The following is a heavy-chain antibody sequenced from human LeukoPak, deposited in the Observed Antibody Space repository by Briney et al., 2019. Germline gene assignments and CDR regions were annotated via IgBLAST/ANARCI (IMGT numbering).Heavy chain of an antibody. CDR2: ISSSSSYI. J-gene: IGHJ5*02. Sequence: GGSLRLSCAASGFTFSSYSMNWVRQAPGKGLEWVSSISSSSSYIYYADSVKGRFTISRDNAKNSLYLQMNSLRAEDTAVYYCAREVGYCSSTSCYNWFDPWGQGTLVTVSS. D-gene: IGHD2-2*01. CDR1: GFTFSSYS. CDR3: AREVGYCSSTSCYNWFDP. V-gene: IGHV3-21*01.